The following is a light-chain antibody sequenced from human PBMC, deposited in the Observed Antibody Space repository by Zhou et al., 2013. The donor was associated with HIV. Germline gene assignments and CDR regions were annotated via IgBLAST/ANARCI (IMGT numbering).Light chain of an antibody. V-gene: IGKV1-39*01. CDR2: AAS. CDR1: QSISSY. CDR3: QQSSSSPNT. Sequence: DIQMTQSPSSLSASVGDRVTITCRASQSISSYLNWYQQKPGKAPKLLIYAASSLQSGVPSRFSGSGSGTDFTLTISSLQPEDFATYFCQQSSSSPNTFGPGTKVDI. J-gene: IGKJ3*01.